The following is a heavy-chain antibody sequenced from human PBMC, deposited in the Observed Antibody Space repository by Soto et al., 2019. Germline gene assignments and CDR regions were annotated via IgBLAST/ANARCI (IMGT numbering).Heavy chain of an antibody. CDR2: ISWNSGSI. CDR1: GFTFDDYA. V-gene: IGHV3-9*01. J-gene: IGHJ6*02. CDR3: SKSVFVVVPLAASGMDV. Sequence: PGGSLRLSCAASGFTFDDYAMHWVRQAPGKGLEWVSGISWNSGSIGYADSVKGRFTISRDNAKNSLYLQMNSPSAEDTALYYCSKSVFVVVPLAASGMDVWGQGTTVTVSS. D-gene: IGHD3-3*01.